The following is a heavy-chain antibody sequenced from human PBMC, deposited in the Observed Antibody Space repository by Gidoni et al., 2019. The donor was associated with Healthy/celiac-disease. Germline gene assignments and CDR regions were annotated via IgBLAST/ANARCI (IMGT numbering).Heavy chain of an antibody. Sequence: EVQLLESGGGLVQPGGSLRLSCAASGFTFRSYAMSWVRQAPGKGLEWVSAISGSGGSTYYADSVKGRFTISRDNSKNTLYLQMNSLRAEDTAVYYCAKDGYDFWSGGSYGMDVWGQGTTVTVSS. J-gene: IGHJ6*02. D-gene: IGHD3-3*01. CDR1: GFTFRSYA. CDR3: AKDGYDFWSGGSYGMDV. V-gene: IGHV3-23*01. CDR2: ISGSGGST.